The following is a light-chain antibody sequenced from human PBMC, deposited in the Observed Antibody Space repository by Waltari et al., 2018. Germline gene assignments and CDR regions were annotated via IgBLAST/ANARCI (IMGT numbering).Light chain of an antibody. Sequence: EIVLTQSPGTLSLSPGERAPLSCRASQSVGRSLAWYQRNPGQAPRLLIDDASSRAAGIPDRFSGSGSGTDFSLAISRLEPEDFAVYYCQKYVSLPATFGQGTKLEI. J-gene: IGKJ1*01. CDR3: QKYVSLPAT. CDR1: QSVGRS. V-gene: IGKV3-20*01. CDR2: DAS.